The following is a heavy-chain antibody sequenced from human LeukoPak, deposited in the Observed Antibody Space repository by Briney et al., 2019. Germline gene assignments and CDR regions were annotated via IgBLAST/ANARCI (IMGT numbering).Heavy chain of an antibody. CDR1: GGSISNYY. J-gene: IGHJ5*02. CDR3: ARDHGVTTALNWFDP. Sequence: PSETPSLTCTVSGGSISNYYWSWIRQPAGKGLEWIGRIYSSGNTNYNPSLQSRVTLSVDTSKNQFSLRLSSVTAADTAIYYCARDHGVTTALNWFDPWGQGTLVTVSS. V-gene: IGHV4-4*07. CDR2: IYSSGNT. D-gene: IGHD3-22*01.